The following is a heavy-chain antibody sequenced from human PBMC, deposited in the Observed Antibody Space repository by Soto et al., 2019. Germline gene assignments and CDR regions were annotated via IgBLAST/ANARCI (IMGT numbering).Heavy chain of an antibody. V-gene: IGHV2-5*01. Sequence: QITLKEAGPTLVKPTQTITLTCTFSGFSLSTTGEGVFWIRQPPGKAPEWLELVPGNDDKRYSPYLQPRLPIVKDTARNQVVLSLTNSDPVDTATYYCAHRSLGVTSPDYTGLDVWGQGTMVIVAS. CDR2: VPGNDDK. D-gene: IGHD3-3*01. CDR3: AHRSLGVTSPDYTGLDV. J-gene: IGHJ6*02. CDR1: GFSLSTTGEG.